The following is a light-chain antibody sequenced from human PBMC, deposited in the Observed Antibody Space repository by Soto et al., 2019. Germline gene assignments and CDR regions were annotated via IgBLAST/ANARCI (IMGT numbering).Light chain of an antibody. Sequence: DIQMTQSPSSLSASVGDRVTITCRASQSISSYLNWYQQKPGKDPKLLIYAASSLQSGVPSRFSGSGSETDFTLTIISRQPEYVATYYCHQSYSTPRFTFGPGTKVDIK. J-gene: IGKJ3*01. CDR3: HQSYSTPRFT. V-gene: IGKV1-39*01. CDR1: QSISSY. CDR2: AAS.